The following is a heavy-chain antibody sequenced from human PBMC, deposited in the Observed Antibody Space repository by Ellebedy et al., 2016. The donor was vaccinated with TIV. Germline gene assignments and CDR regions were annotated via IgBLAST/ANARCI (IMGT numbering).Heavy chain of an antibody. Sequence: SVKVSXXASGGTFSSYAISWVRQAPGQGLEWMGRIIPILGIANYAQKFQGRVTITADKSTSTAYMELSSLRSEDTAVYYCARAGSEWELLDYWGQGTLVTVSS. J-gene: IGHJ4*02. V-gene: IGHV1-69*04. CDR2: IIPILGIA. CDR1: GGTFSSYA. CDR3: ARAGSEWELLDY. D-gene: IGHD1-26*01.